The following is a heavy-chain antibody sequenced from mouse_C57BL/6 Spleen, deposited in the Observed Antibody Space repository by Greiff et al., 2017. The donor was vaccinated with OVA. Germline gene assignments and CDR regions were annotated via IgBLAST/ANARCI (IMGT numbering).Heavy chain of an antibody. J-gene: IGHJ2*01. Sequence: VVKPGASVKMSCKASGYTFTDYNMHWVKQSHGKSLEWIGYINPNNGGTSYNQKFKGKATLTVNKSSSTAYMELRSLTSEDSAVYYCARSLIYYYGSSYDYWGQGTTLTVSS. D-gene: IGHD1-1*01. V-gene: IGHV1-22*01. CDR2: INPNNGGT. CDR1: GYTFTDYN. CDR3: ARSLIYYYGSSYDY.